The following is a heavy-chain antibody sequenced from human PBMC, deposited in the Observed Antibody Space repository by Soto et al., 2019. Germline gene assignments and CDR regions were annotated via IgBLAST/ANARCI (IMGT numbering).Heavy chain of an antibody. D-gene: IGHD2-2*02. CDR3: ARDRVVVVPAAIPSYYYYGMDV. J-gene: IGHJ6*02. CDR1: GFTFSSYS. Sequence: GGSLRLSCAASGFTFSSYSMNWVRQAPGKGLEWVSSISSSSSYIYYADSVKGRFTISRDNAKNSLYLQMNSLRAEDTAVYYCARDRVVVVPAAIPSYYYYGMDVWGQGTTVTVSS. CDR2: ISSSSSYI. V-gene: IGHV3-21*01.